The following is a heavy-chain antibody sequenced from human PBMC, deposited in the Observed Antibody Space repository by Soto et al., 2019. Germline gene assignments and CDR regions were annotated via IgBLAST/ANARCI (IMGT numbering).Heavy chain of an antibody. CDR3: ARGDGYNSAFDI. Sequence: SETLSFTCTVSGGSIRSLYWSWIRQPPGKGLEWIGHIYPSGSTDYNPSLKSRVTISSDTSESQFSLKVHSVTPADTAVYYCARGDGYNSAFDIWGQGTMVTVSS. CDR2: IYPSGST. V-gene: IGHV4-59*01. J-gene: IGHJ3*02. CDR1: GGSIRSLY. D-gene: IGHD5-12*01.